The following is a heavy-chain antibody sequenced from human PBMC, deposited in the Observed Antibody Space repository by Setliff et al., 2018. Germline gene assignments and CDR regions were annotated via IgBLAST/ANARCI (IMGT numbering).Heavy chain of an antibody. CDR1: GGSISSSSYY. CDR3: AREHGYSYGQTYYYYGMDV. Sequence: PSETLSLTCTVSGGSISSSSYYWSWIRQPPGKGLEWIGEINHSGSTNYNPSLKSRVTISVDTSKKQFSLKLSSVTAADTAVYYCAREHGYSYGQTYYYYGMDVWGQGTTVTVSS. V-gene: IGHV4-39*07. J-gene: IGHJ6*02. D-gene: IGHD5-18*01. CDR2: INHSGST.